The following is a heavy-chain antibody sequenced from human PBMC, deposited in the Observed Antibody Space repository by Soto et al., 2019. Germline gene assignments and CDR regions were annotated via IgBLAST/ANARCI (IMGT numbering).Heavy chain of an antibody. D-gene: IGHD3-10*01. Sequence: LRPSCAASGFTFSSYGMHWVRQAPGKGLEWVAVIWYDGSSKYYADSVKGRFTISRDNSKNTLDLQMNSLRAEDTAVYYCARGTTYDYGSGSPLPLGSWGKGTLVTVAS. CDR1: GFTFSSYG. CDR3: ARGTTYDYGSGSPLPLGS. V-gene: IGHV3-33*01. J-gene: IGHJ4*02. CDR2: IWYDGSSK.